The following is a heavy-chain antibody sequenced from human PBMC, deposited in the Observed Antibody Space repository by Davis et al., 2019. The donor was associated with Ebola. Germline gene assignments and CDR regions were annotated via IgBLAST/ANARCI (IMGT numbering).Heavy chain of an antibody. V-gene: IGHV1-8*01. CDR2: MNPNSGNT. D-gene: IGHD2-2*01. J-gene: IGHJ3*02. CDR3: ARDFKVVSRGVRAFDI. CDR1: GYTFTSYD. Sequence: ASEKVSCKASGYTFTSYDINWVRQATGQGLEWMGWMNPNSGNTGYAQKFQGRVTMTRNTSISTAYMELSRLRSDDTAVYYCARDFKVVSRGVRAFDIWGQGTMVTVSS.